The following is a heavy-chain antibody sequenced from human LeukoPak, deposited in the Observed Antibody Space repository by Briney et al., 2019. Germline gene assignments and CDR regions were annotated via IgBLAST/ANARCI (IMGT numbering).Heavy chain of an antibody. Sequence: PGGSLRLSCAASGFTLSSYWMSRVRQAPGKGLEWVANIKEDGSEKYYVDSVKGRFTISRDNAKNSLYLHMNSLTAEDTAVYYCARDWVAGVPFDAFDIWGQGTMVSVSS. V-gene: IGHV3-7*03. CDR1: GFTLSSYW. CDR3: ARDWVAGVPFDAFDI. J-gene: IGHJ3*02. CDR2: IKEDGSEK. D-gene: IGHD3-10*01.